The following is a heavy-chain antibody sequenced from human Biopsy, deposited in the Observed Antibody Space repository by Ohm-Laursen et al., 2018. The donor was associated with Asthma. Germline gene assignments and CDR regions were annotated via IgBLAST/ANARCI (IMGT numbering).Heavy chain of an antibody. V-gene: IGHV3-30-3*01. CDR1: GFTFGDYW. Sequence: SLRLSCTASGFTFGDYWMSWVRQAPGKGLEWVAVGGSYYDGGLKYYADSVNGRFTVSRGDSKNTLYLQMNSLRPDDTAVYYCARDVMEWYLPAFDFWGQGTLVTVSS. J-gene: IGHJ4*02. CDR2: GGSYYDGGLK. CDR3: ARDVMEWYLPAFDF. D-gene: IGHD3-3*01.